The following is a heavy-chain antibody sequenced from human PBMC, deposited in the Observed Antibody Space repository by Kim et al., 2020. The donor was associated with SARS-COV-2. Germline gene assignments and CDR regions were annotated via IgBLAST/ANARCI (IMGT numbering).Heavy chain of an antibody. D-gene: IGHD3-16*01. V-gene: IGHV3-30*18. CDR2: ISYDGSIK. Sequence: GGSLRLSCAASGFTFSKYGMHWVRQAPGKGLEWVAVISYDGSIKYYTESVKGRFTISRDNSEDTLHLQMDSLRPEDTAVYYCAKVFGLGPSIYWYFDLWGRGTLVTVSS. CDR3: AKVFGLGPSIYWYFDL. CDR1: GFTFSKYG. J-gene: IGHJ2*01.